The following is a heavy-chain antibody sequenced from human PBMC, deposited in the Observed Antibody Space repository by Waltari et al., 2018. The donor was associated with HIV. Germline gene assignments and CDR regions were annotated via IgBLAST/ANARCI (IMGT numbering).Heavy chain of an antibody. J-gene: IGHJ5*02. CDR3: ARDPRLAMVRGVTRFDP. D-gene: IGHD3-10*01. Sequence: QLQLQESGPGLVKPSETLSLTCTVSGGSISSSSYYWGWIRQPPGKGLEWIGSIYYSGSTYYNPSLKSRVTISVDTSKNQFSLKLSSVTAADTAVYYCARDPRLAMVRGVTRFDPWGQGTLVTVSS. CDR2: IYYSGST. CDR1: GGSISSSSYY. V-gene: IGHV4-39*07.